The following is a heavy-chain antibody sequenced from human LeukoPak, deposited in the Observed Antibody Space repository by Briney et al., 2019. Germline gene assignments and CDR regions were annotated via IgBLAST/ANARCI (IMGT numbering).Heavy chain of an antibody. CDR1: GGSLSSYY. V-gene: IGHV4-59*08. J-gene: IGHJ5*02. D-gene: IGHD2-2*01. CDR3: ARHSICSDP. CDR2: ISYSGST. Sequence: SETLSLTCTVSGGSLSSYYWSWIRQPPGKGLEWIGYISYSGSTNYNPSLTSRGTISVDTSKNQFSLKLTSVTAADTAVYYCARHSICSDPWGQGTLVTVSS.